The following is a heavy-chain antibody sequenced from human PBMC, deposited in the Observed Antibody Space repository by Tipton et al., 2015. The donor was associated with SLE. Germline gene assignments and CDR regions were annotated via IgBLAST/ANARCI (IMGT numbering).Heavy chain of an antibody. J-gene: IGHJ6*03. D-gene: IGHD3-10*01. CDR1: GGSISSDY. V-gene: IGHV4-59*01. CDR3: AGYYNYMDV. CDR2: IYYSGST. Sequence: TLSLTCNVSGGSISSDYWSWIRQPPGKGLEWIGYIYYSGSTNYNPSLRSRVTMSLDMSKNQFSLKLSSVTAADTAVYYCAGYYNYMDVWGKGTSVTVSS.